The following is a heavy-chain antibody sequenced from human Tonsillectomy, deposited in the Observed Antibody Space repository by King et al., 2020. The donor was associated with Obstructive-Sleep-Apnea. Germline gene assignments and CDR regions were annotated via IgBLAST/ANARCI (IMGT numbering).Heavy chain of an antibody. V-gene: IGHV7-4-1*02. CDR2: INTNTRNP. Sequence: QLVQSGSELKKPGASVKVSCKASGYSFTRYAMNWVRQAPGQGLEWMGWINTNTRNPTYAQGFTGRFVFSLDPPVSTAYLQISSLKAEDTAMYYCAYCSSTSCSQYYDYGMDVWGQGTTVTVSS. D-gene: IGHD2-2*01. CDR3: AYCSSTSCSQYYDYGMDV. J-gene: IGHJ6*02. CDR1: GYSFTRYA.